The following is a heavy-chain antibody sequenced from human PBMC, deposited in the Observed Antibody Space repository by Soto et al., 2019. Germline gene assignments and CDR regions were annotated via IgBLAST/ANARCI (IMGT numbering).Heavy chain of an antibody. D-gene: IGHD6-19*01. CDR2: MTPNSGNT. CDR1: GYNFIDYD. V-gene: IGHV1-8*01. J-gene: IGHJ5*02. Sequence: QVQLVQSGAEVKKPGASVKVSCKASGYNFIDYDINWLRQSTGQGLEWMGWMTPNSGNTGYAQKFQGRVTLTRHIHIGTAYKELSSLKTADPAGYFCSRNTYGSGLFDPWGEGNLVTVSS. CDR3: SRNTYGSGLFDP.